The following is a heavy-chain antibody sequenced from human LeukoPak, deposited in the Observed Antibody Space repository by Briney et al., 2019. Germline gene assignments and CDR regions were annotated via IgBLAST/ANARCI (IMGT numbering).Heavy chain of an antibody. CDR2: ISGSGGST. Sequence: RASLRLSCAASGFTFSSYAMSWVRQAPGKGLEWVSAISGSGGSTYYADSVKGRFTISRDNSKNTLYLQMNSLRAEDTAVYYCAKVFSYYDSRGYYLDAFDIWGQGTMVTVSS. J-gene: IGHJ3*02. CDR1: GFTFSSYA. V-gene: IGHV3-23*01. D-gene: IGHD3-22*01. CDR3: AKVFSYYDSRGYYLDAFDI.